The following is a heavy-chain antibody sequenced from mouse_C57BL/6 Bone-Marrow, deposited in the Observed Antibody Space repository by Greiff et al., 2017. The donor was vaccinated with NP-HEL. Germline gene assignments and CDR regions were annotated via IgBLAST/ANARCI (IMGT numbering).Heavy chain of an antibody. CDR2: IYPGNSDT. D-gene: IGHD1-1*01. CDR3: TRWNYYGSPYAMDY. V-gene: IGHV1-5*01. Sequence: EVQLQQSGTVLARPGASVKMSCKTSGYTFTSYWMHWVKQRPGQGLEWIGAIYPGNSDTSYNQKFKGKAKQTAVTSASTAYMELSSLTNEDSAVYYCTRWNYYGSPYAMDYWGQGTSVTVSS. J-gene: IGHJ4*01. CDR1: GYTFTSYW.